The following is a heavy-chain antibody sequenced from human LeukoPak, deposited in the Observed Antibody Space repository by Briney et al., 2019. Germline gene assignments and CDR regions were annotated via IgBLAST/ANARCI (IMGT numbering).Heavy chain of an antibody. CDR3: AKDEMRMTLDY. CDR1: GFTFSGYV. V-gene: IGHV3-33*06. D-gene: IGHD5-24*01. Sequence: PGGSLRLSCAASGFTFSGYVMHWVRQAPGKGLEWVAVIWYDGSNKYYADSVKGRFTISRDNSKNTLYLQMNSLRAEDTAVYYCAKDEMRMTLDYWGQGTLVTVSS. J-gene: IGHJ4*02. CDR2: IWYDGSNK.